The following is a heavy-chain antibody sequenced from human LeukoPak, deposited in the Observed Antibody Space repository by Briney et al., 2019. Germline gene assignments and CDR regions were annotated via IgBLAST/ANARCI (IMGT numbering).Heavy chain of an antibody. V-gene: IGHV3-21*01. CDR3: ARANLKRITIFGVVPNWFDP. Sequence: GGSLRLSCAASGFTFSSYSMNWVRQAPGKGLEWVSSISSSSSYIYYADSVKGRFTISRDNAKNSLYLQMNSLRAEDTAVYYCARANLKRITIFGVVPNWFDPWGQGTLVNVSS. CDR1: GFTFSSYS. CDR2: ISSSSSYI. J-gene: IGHJ5*02. D-gene: IGHD3-3*01.